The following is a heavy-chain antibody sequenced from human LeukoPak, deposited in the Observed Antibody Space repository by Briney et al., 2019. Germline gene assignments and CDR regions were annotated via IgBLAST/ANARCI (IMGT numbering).Heavy chain of an antibody. CDR3: ATHYDTLTGYYQGDY. V-gene: IGHV3-30-3*01. Sequence: PGGSLRLSCAASGFTFSSYAMHWVRQAPGKGLEWVAVISYDGSNKYYADSVKGRFTISRDNSKNTLYLQMNSLRAEDTAVYYCATHYDTLTGYYQGDYWGQGTLVTVSS. D-gene: IGHD3-9*01. J-gene: IGHJ4*02. CDR2: ISYDGSNK. CDR1: GFTFSSYA.